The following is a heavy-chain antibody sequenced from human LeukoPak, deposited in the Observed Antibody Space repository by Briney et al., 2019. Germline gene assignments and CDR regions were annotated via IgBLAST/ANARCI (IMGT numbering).Heavy chain of an antibody. CDR3: ARDYSSGWLYW. CDR2: IYDSGNT. CDR1: GASMSTSY. V-gene: IGHV4-59*01. J-gene: IGHJ4*02. D-gene: IGHD6-19*01. Sequence: PSETLSLTCTVSGASMSTSYWSWIRQPPGKGLEWIGYIYDSGNTNYNPSLKSRVTISVDAAKNQFSLKLSSVTAADTAVYYCARDYSSGWLYWWGQGTLVTVSS.